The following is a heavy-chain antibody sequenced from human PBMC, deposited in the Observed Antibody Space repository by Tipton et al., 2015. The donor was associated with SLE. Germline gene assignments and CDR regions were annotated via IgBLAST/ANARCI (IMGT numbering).Heavy chain of an antibody. J-gene: IGHJ3*02. D-gene: IGHD1-26*01. CDR1: GFTFDDYT. CDR2: ISWDGGST. V-gene: IGHV3-43*01. CDR3: TTTPQWELPYDAFDI. Sequence: GSLRLSCAASGFTFDDYTMHWVRQAPGKGLEWVSLISWDGGSTYYADTVKGRFTISRDNSKNSLYLQMNSLKTEDTAVYYCTTTPQWELPYDAFDIWGQGTMVTVSS.